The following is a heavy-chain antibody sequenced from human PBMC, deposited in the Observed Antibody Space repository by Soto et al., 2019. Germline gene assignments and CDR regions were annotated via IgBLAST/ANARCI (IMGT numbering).Heavy chain of an antibody. CDR3: ARVGGFSMDAFDI. Sequence: GASVKVSCKASGGTFSSYAISWVRQAPGQGLEWMGGIIPTFGTANYAQKFQGRVTITADESTSTAYMELSSLRSEDTAVYYCARVGGFSMDAFDIWGQGTMVTVSS. V-gene: IGHV1-69*13. J-gene: IGHJ3*02. CDR2: IIPTFGTA. CDR1: GGTFSSYA. D-gene: IGHD2-2*01.